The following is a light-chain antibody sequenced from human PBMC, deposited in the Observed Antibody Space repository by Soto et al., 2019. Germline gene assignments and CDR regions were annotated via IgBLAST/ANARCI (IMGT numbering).Light chain of an antibody. V-gene: IGKV1-33*01. CDR2: DAS. Sequence: DIQMTQSPSSLSASVGDRVTITCQASQDITSYLNWYQHKPGKAPKLLIYDASMLEAGVPPRFSRSGSGTDFTLTISSLQPEDVATYYCQHCDYPPIFGPGTTVDFK. CDR3: QHCDYPPI. CDR1: QDITSY. J-gene: IGKJ3*01.